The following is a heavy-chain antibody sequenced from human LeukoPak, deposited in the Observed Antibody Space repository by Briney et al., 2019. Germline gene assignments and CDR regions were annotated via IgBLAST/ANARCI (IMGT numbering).Heavy chain of an antibody. CDR3: ARGVSSNWDYLYFDY. J-gene: IGHJ4*02. CDR2: IKQGGSEK. CDR1: RFNFRSYW. V-gene: IGHV3-7*01. Sequence: GGSLRLSCAASRFNFRSYWMSWVRQAPGKGLEWAANIKQGGSEKYYVDSVKGRFTISRDDAKSSLYLQMNSLRAEDTAVYYCARGVSSNWDYLYFDYWGQGALVTVSS. D-gene: IGHD1-7*01.